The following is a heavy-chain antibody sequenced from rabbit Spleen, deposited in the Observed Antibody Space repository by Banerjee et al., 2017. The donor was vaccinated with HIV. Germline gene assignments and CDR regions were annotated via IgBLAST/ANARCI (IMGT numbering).Heavy chain of an antibody. J-gene: IGHJ4*01. CDR2: IYTTSGST. D-gene: IGHD5-1*01. CDR1: GFTLSSSYW. CDR3: ARDLVGVIGWNFYL. Sequence: QSLEESGGDLVKPEGSLTLTCTASGFTLSSSYWIWWVRQAPGKGLEWIACIYTTSGSTWYASWVNGRFTISRSTSLNTVDLQMTSLTAADRATYFCARDLVGVIGWNFYLWGPGTLVTVS. V-gene: IGHV1S43*01.